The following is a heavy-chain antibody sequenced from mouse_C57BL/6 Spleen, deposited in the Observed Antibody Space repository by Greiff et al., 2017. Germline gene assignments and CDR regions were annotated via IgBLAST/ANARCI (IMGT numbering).Heavy chain of an antibody. J-gene: IGHJ4*01. Sequence: EVHLVESGGGLVQPGGSLKLSCAASGFTFSDYYMYWVRQTPEKRLEWVAYISNGGGSTYYPDTVKGRFTISRDNAKNTLYLQMSRLKSEDTAMYYCARGPMDYWGQGTSVTVSS. CDR3: ARGPMDY. CDR1: GFTFSDYY. V-gene: IGHV5-12*01. CDR2: ISNGGGST.